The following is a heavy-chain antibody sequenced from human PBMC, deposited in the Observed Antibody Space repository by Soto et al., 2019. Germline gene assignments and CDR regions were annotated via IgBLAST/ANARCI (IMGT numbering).Heavy chain of an antibody. CDR2: IYPGDSDT. V-gene: IGHV5-51*01. J-gene: IGHJ4*02. Sequence: HGESLKISCKGSGYSFTSYWIGWVRQMPGKGLEWMGIIYPGDSDTRYSPSFQGQVTISADKSISTAYLQWSSLKASDTAMYYCARHWRYYYDSSGYSSDGFDYWGQGTLVTVS. CDR1: GYSFTSYW. D-gene: IGHD3-22*01. CDR3: ARHWRYYYDSSGYSSDGFDY.